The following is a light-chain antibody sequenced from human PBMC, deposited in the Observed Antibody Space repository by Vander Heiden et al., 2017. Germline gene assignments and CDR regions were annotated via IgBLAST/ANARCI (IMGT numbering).Light chain of an antibody. CDR1: SSDVGAYNY. Sequence: QSALTQTASVSGSPGQSITISCTGTSSDVGAYNYVSWYQQHPGKAPKLMIYEVNNRPSGVSNRFSGSKSGNTASLTISGLQAEDEADYYCSSYTSSTRVFGGGTKLTVL. J-gene: IGLJ3*02. CDR3: SSYTSSTRV. CDR2: EVN. V-gene: IGLV2-14*01.